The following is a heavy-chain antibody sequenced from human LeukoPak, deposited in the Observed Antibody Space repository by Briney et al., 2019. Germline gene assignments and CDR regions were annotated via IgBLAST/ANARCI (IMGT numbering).Heavy chain of an antibody. CDR2: INPSGGST. V-gene: IGHV1-46*01. Sequence: ASVKVSFKASGYTFTSCYMHWVRQAAGQGLEWMGIINPSGGSTSYAQKFQGRVTMTRDMSTSTVYMELSSLRSEDTAVYYCARDLIAARPAAFYYYYYYMDVWGKGTTVTVSS. J-gene: IGHJ6*03. CDR1: GYTFTSCY. D-gene: IGHD6-6*01. CDR3: ARDLIAARPAAFYYYYYYMDV.